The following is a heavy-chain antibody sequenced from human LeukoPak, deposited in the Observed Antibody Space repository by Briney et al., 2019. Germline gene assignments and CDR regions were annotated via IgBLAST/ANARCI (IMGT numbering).Heavy chain of an antibody. CDR2: MNPNSGNT. D-gene: IGHD4-23*01. V-gene: IGHV1-8*01. Sequence: GASVKVSCKASGYTFTSYDINWVRQATGQGLEWMGWMNPNSGNTGYAQKFQGRVTMTRNTSISTAYMELSSLRSEDTAVYYCARGADYGGNPTPTPDTIDYWGQGTLVTVSS. CDR1: GYTFTSYD. CDR3: ARGADYGGNPTPTPDTIDY. J-gene: IGHJ4*02.